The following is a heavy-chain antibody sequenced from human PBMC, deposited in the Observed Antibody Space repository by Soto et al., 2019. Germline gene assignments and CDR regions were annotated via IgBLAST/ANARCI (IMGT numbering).Heavy chain of an antibody. Sequence: QVQLVQSGAEVKKPGSSVKVSCKASGGTFSSYTISWVRQAPGQGLEWMGRIIPILGIANYAQKFQGRVTITADKSTSTAYMELSSLRSEDTAVYYCAIAAASTPIEYWGQGTLVTVSS. CDR3: AIAAASTPIEY. CDR1: GGTFSSYT. V-gene: IGHV1-69*02. CDR2: IIPILGIA. D-gene: IGHD6-13*01. J-gene: IGHJ4*02.